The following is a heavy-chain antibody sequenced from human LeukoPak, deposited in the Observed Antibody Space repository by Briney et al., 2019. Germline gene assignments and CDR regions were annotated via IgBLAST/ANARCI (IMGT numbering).Heavy chain of an antibody. CDR3: ARQARLYCSGGSCYLDY. Sequence: GESLKISCKGSGYSFTSYWIGWVRQMPGKGLEWMGIIYPGDSDTRYSPSFQGQVTISADKSISTAYLQWSSLKASDTAMYYCARQARLYCSGGSCYLDYWGQRTLVTVSS. J-gene: IGHJ4*02. CDR2: IYPGDSDT. CDR1: GYSFTSYW. D-gene: IGHD2-15*01. V-gene: IGHV5-51*01.